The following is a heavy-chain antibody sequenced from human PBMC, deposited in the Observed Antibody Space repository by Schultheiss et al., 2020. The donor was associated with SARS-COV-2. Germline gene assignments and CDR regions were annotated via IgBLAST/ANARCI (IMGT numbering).Heavy chain of an antibody. V-gene: IGHV4-34*01. CDR2: INHSGST. CDR3: ARNAARLITRAQFDY. J-gene: IGHJ4*02. D-gene: IGHD6-6*01. Sequence: SETLSLTCAVYGGSFSGYYWSWIRQPPGKGLEWIGEINHSGSTNYNPSLKSRVTILVDTSKNHLSLNLTSVTAADTAVYYCARNAARLITRAQFDYWGQGTLVTVSS. CDR1: GGSFSGYY.